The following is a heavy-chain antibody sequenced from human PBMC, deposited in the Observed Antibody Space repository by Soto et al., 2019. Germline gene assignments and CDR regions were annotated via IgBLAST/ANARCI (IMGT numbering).Heavy chain of an antibody. V-gene: IGHV1-69*04. Sequence: GASVKVSCKASGGTFSSYTISWVRQAPGQGLEWMGRIIPILGIANYAQKFQGRVTITADKSTSTAYMELSSLRSEDTAVYYCARDDKSGSYYYYYYGMDVWGQGTTVTVSS. D-gene: IGHD1-26*01. CDR2: IIPILGIA. CDR3: ARDDKSGSYYYYYYGMDV. J-gene: IGHJ6*02. CDR1: GGTFSSYT.